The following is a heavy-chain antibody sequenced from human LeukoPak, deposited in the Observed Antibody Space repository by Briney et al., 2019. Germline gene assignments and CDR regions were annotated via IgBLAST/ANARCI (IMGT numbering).Heavy chain of an antibody. CDR2: IYDSGST. Sequence: SETLSLTCTVSGGSVSSGGYYWDWIRQHPGKGLEWIGYIYDSGSTYYNPSLKSRVTISVDTSKNQFSLKLSSVTAADTAVYYCAREDAGTVTIDSWGQGTLVIVSS. CDR1: GGSVSSGGYY. V-gene: IGHV4-31*03. CDR3: AREDAGTVTIDS. J-gene: IGHJ4*02. D-gene: IGHD4-17*01.